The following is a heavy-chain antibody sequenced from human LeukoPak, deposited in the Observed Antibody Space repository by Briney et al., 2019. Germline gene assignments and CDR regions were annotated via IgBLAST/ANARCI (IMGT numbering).Heavy chain of an antibody. J-gene: IGHJ5*02. D-gene: IGHD4-17*01. CDR1: GGTISSYY. V-gene: IGHV4-59*08. Sequence: SETLSLTCTVSGGTISSYYWNWIRQPPGKGLEWIGYIHYSGSTKYNPSLKSRVTISVDTSKNQFSLKLSSLTAADTAVYYCARWPTYARINWFDPWGQGTLVTVSS. CDR2: IHYSGST. CDR3: ARWPTYARINWFDP.